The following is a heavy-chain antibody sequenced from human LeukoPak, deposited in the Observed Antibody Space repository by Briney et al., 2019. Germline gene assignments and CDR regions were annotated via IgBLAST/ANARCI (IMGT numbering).Heavy chain of an antibody. CDR2: IYTSGST. Sequence: SETLYLTCTVSGCSFSSYYWSWIRQPAGQGLEWIGRIYTSGSTNYNPSLKSRVTISVDKSKNQFSLKLSSVTAADTAVYYCARDSAYSSGYYYFDYWGQGTLVTVSS. CDR3: ARDSAYSSGYYYFDY. D-gene: IGHD6-25*01. CDR1: GCSFSSYY. J-gene: IGHJ4*02. V-gene: IGHV4-4*07.